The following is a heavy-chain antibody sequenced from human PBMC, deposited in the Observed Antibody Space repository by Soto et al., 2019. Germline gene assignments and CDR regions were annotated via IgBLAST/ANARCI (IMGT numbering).Heavy chain of an antibody. J-gene: IGHJ1*01. V-gene: IGHV4-31*03. CDR3: ASYAGVVPALYFQH. D-gene: IGHD2-2*01. Sequence: PSETLSLTCTVSGGSISSGGYYWSWIRQHPGKGLEWIGYIYYSGSTYYNPSLKSRVTISVDTSKNQFSLKLTSVTAADTAVYYCASYAGVVPALYFQHWGQGTLVTVSS. CDR1: GGSISSGGYY. CDR2: IYYSGST.